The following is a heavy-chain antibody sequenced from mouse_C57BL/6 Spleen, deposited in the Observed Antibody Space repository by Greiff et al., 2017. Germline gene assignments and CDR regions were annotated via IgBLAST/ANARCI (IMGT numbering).Heavy chain of an antibody. J-gene: IGHJ1*03. CDR2: IDPETGGT. CDR3: TREDGSRDWYFDV. D-gene: IGHD1-1*01. V-gene: IGHV1-15*01. CDR1: GYTFTDYE. Sequence: VQLQQSGAELVRPGASVTLSCKASGYTFTDYEMHWVKQTPVHGLEWIGAIDPETGGTAYNQKFKGKAILTADKSSSTAYMALRSLTSEDSAVYYCTREDGSRDWYFDVWGTGTTVTVSS.